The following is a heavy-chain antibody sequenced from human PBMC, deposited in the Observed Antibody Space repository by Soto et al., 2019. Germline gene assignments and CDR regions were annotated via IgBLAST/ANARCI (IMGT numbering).Heavy chain of an antibody. CDR2: IYYSGST. CDR1: GGSISSYY. CDR3: AKTAFDSIGFLQIFFDS. Sequence: SETLSLTCTVSGGSISSYYWSWIRQPPGKGLEWIGYIYYSGSTNYNPSLKSRVTISVDTSTNQFSLKLSSVTAADTAVYYCAKTAFDSIGFLQIFFDSRSLRTLVTVAA. D-gene: IGHD3-22*01. J-gene: IGHJ4*02. V-gene: IGHV4-59*01.